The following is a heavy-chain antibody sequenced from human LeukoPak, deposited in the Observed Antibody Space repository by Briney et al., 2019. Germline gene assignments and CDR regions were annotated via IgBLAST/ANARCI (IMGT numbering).Heavy chain of an antibody. CDR1: GFTFSSYA. Sequence: GGSLRLSCAASGFTFSSYAMSWVRQAPGKGLEWVSAISGSGGSTYYADSVKGRFTISRDNSKHTLYLQMNSLRAEDTAVYYCAKDQLTMVRGVMGYFDYWGQGTLVTVSS. D-gene: IGHD3-10*01. J-gene: IGHJ4*02. CDR2: ISGSGGST. CDR3: AKDQLTMVRGVMGYFDY. V-gene: IGHV3-23*01.